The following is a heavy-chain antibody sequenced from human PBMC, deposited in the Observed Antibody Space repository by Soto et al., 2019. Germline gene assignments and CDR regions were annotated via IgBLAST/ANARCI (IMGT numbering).Heavy chain of an antibody. Sequence: PGWSLKISCAVAGVTVSSYYISWVRQAAGKGLEWVPVIYAGTITYYADSVKGRFTIYRDNSKNTLNLEMNSLRVEDTAVYYFARIHYDNSGTIFDYWGQGTLVTVSS. V-gene: IGHV3-53*01. CDR1: GVTVSSYY. D-gene: IGHD3-22*01. CDR2: IYAGTIT. J-gene: IGHJ4*02. CDR3: ARIHYDNSGTIFDY.